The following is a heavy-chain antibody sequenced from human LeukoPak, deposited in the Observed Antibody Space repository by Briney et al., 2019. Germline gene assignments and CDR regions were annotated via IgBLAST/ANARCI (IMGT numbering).Heavy chain of an antibody. V-gene: IGHV5-51*01. CDR3: ARHTKYSSSSRVFEY. CDR2: IYPSDSDT. Sequence: PGESLKISCKGSGYSFASYWIGWVRQMPVKGLEWMGIIYPSDSDTRYSPSFQGQVTISVDKSISTAYLQWSSLKASDTAMYYCARHTKYSSSSRVFEYWGQGTLVTVSS. D-gene: IGHD6-6*01. CDR1: GYSFASYW. J-gene: IGHJ4*02.